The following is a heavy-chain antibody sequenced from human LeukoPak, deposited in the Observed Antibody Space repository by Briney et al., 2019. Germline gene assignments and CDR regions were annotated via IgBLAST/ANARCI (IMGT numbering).Heavy chain of an antibody. Sequence: GGSLRLSCAASGFTFDDYAMHWVRQARGKGQSWASGISCRSGISAYESPEKGRFTISRYNAKNSLYLQMNSLRAEDTAVYYCAKLTTSWGQGTLVTVS. CDR2: ISCRSGIS. D-gene: IGHD4-11*01. CDR1: GFTFDDYA. V-gene: IGHV3-9*01. J-gene: IGHJ4*02. CDR3: AKLTTS.